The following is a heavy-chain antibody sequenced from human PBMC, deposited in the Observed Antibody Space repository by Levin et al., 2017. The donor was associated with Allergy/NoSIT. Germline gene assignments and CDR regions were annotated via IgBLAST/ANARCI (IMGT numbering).Heavy chain of an antibody. V-gene: IGHV3-33*01. J-gene: IGHJ4*02. CDR1: GFTFGSYG. Sequence: PGGSLRLSCAASGFTFGSYGMHWVRQAPGKGLEWVAAIWNDGSNKFYADSVKGRFTISRDNSRNTVYLQMNSLRAEDTAIYYCLRWGPGYCDSTACYCFDYWGQGTLVTVSS. D-gene: IGHD2-2*01. CDR2: IWNDGSNK. CDR3: LRWGPGYCDSTACYCFDY.